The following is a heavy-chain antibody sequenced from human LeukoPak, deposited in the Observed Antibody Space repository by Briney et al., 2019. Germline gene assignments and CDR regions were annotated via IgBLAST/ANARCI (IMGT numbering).Heavy chain of an antibody. CDR1: GFTFSSYA. D-gene: IGHD3-16*01. CDR2: ISGSGGST. CDR3: AKAIFEHYDYVWGTLTTTTGGFFDY. J-gene: IGHJ4*02. Sequence: PGGSLRLSCAASGFTFSSYAMSWVRQAPGKGLEWVSAISGSGGSTYYADSVKGRFTISRDNSKNTLYLQMNSLRAEDTAVYYCAKAIFEHYDYVWGTLTTTTGGFFDYWGQGTLVTVSS. V-gene: IGHV3-23*01.